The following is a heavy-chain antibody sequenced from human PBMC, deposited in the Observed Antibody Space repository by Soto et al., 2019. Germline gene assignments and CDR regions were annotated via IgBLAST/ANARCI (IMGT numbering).Heavy chain of an antibody. J-gene: IGHJ4*02. CDR1: DGSISSYY. CDR2: IYYSGST. Sequence: QVQLQESGPGLVKPSETLSLTCTVSDGSISSYYWSWIRQPPGKGLEWIGYIYYSGSTNYNPSLKSRVTISVDTSKNQFSLKLNSVTAADTAVYYCARAWGRVFDYWGQGTLVTVSS. V-gene: IGHV4-59*01. D-gene: IGHD3-16*01. CDR3: ARAWGRVFDY.